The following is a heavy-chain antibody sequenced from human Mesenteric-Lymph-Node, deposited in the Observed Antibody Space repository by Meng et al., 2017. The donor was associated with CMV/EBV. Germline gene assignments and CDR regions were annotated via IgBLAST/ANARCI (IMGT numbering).Heavy chain of an antibody. V-gene: IGHV4-34*01. Sequence: SETLSLTCAVYGGSFSGYYWSWIRQPPGKGLEWIGEINHSGSTNYNPSLKSRVTISVDTSKNQFSLKLSSVTAADTAVYYCARVRRPYSNYTPMDVWGQGTTVTVSS. D-gene: IGHD4-11*01. CDR1: GGSFSGYY. CDR3: ARVRRPYSNYTPMDV. CDR2: INHSGST. J-gene: IGHJ6*02.